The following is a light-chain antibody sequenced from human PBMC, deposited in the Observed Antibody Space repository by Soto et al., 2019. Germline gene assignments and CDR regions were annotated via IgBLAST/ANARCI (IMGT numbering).Light chain of an antibody. CDR1: QSITKY. J-gene: IGKJ4*01. Sequence: DVQMTQSPSSLSASVGDRVSITCRASQSITKYLSWYQQKPGKAPKLLIYGACSLQSGVPLRFGGSGFGTDFTLNISSLQPEDFATYYCQQTHSVPRTFGGGTKVEI. V-gene: IGKV1-39*01. CDR2: GAC. CDR3: QQTHSVPRT.